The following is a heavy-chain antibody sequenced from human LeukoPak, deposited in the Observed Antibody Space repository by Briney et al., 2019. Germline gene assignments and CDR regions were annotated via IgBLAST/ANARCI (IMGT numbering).Heavy chain of an antibody. J-gene: IGHJ4*02. CDR2: IYYSGST. CDR1: GDSISSTNYY. Sequence: SETLSLTCTVSGDSISSTNYYWGRIRQPPGKGLEWIGSIYYSGSTYYNPSLESRVTISVDTSKNQFSLKLSSVTAADTAVYYCATSGWYLLPGVYWGQGTLVTVSS. V-gene: IGHV4-39*01. CDR3: ATSGWYLLPGVY. D-gene: IGHD6-19*01.